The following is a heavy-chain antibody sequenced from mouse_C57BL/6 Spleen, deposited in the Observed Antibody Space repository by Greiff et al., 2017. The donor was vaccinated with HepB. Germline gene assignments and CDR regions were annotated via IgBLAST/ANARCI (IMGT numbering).Heavy chain of an antibody. CDR3: AQAYYSMAMDY. Sequence: EVQLVESGGGLVKPGGSLKLSCAASGFTFSDYGMHWVRQAPEKGLEWVAYISSGSSTIYYADTVKGRFTISRDNAKNTLFLQMTSLRSEDTAMYYGAQAYYSMAMDYWGQGTAVTVSS. CDR1: GFTFSDYG. J-gene: IGHJ4*01. CDR2: ISSGSSTI. V-gene: IGHV5-17*01. D-gene: IGHD2-5*01.